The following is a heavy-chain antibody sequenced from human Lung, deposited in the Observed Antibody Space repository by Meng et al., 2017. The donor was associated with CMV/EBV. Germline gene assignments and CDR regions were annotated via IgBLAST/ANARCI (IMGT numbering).Heavy chain of an antibody. CDR3: AKGGIRFLES. J-gene: IGHJ4*02. Sequence: LSCAVSGFTFNNYARTWVRQTPGKGLEWVSTIGGSGGSTYYADSVKGHFTISRDNSKSTLYLQMNSLRAEDTAIYYCAKGGIRFLESWGQGALVTVSS. CDR2: IGGSGGST. V-gene: IGHV3-23*01. CDR1: GFTFNNYA. D-gene: IGHD3-3*01.